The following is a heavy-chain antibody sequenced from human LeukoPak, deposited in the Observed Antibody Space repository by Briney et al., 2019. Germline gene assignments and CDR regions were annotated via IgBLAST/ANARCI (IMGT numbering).Heavy chain of an antibody. CDR3: ARGHSSSSGIDY. CDR2: MNPNSGNT. D-gene: IGHD6-13*01. CDR1: GYTFTSYD. J-gene: IGHJ4*02. V-gene: IGHV1-8*01. Sequence: ASVKLSCKASGYTFTSYDINWVQQATGQGLQWMGWMNPNSGNTGYAQKFQGRVTMTRNTSISTAYTELSSLRSEDTAVYYCARGHSSSSGIDYWGQVTLVTVSS.